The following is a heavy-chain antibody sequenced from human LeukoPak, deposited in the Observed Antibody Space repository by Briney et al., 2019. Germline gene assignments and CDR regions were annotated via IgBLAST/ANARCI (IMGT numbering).Heavy chain of an antibody. Sequence: PSETLSLTCTVSGGSISSGGYYWSWIRQHPGKGLEWIGYIYYSGSTYYNPSLKSRVTISVDTSKNQFSLKLSSVTAADTAVYYCARVRPHIPAAMPVAGFDPWGQGTLVTVSS. D-gene: IGHD2-2*01. CDR1: GGSISSGGYY. V-gene: IGHV4-31*03. J-gene: IGHJ5*02. CDR2: IYYSGST. CDR3: ARVRPHIPAAMPVAGFDP.